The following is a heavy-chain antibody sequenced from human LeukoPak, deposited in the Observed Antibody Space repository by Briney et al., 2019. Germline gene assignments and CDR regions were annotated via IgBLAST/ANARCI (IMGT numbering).Heavy chain of an antibody. CDR2: ISGSGGST. J-gene: IGHJ4*02. Sequence: QSGGSLRLSCAASGFTFSSYAMSWVRQAPGKGLEWVSAISGSGGSTYYADSVKGRFTISRDNSKNTLYLQMNSLRAEDTAVYYRAKAGSSRTAPFGYWGQGTLVTVSS. CDR3: AKAGSSRTAPFGY. D-gene: IGHD2-2*01. V-gene: IGHV3-23*01. CDR1: GFTFSSYA.